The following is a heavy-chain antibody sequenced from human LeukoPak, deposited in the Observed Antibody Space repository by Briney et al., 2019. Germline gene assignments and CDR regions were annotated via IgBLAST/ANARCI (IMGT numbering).Heavy chain of an antibody. J-gene: IGHJ6*03. CDR1: GGSISSSSYY. CDR3: ARGGAGSSIRYYYYYMDV. D-gene: IGHD1-26*01. Sequence: SETLSLTCTVFGGSISSSSYYWGWIRQPPGKGLEWIGSIYYSGSTYYNPSLKSRVTISVDTSKNQFSLKLSSVTAADTAVYYCARGGAGSSIRYYYYYMDVWGKGTTVTVSS. CDR2: IYYSGST. V-gene: IGHV4-39*07.